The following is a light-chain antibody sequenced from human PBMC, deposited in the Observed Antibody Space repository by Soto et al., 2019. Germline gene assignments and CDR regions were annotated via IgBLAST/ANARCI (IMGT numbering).Light chain of an antibody. CDR2: FGS. V-gene: IGKV2-28*01. Sequence: DIVMTQIPVSLPVTPGEPASISCKSSQSLLHSHGYNYMDWYLQKPGQSQQLLIYFGSYRASGVPDRFSGSGSGTNFTLRISRVETDDFGIYYCMQALQVPITFGQGTRLEIK. J-gene: IGKJ5*01. CDR3: MQALQVPIT. CDR1: QSLLHSHGYNY.